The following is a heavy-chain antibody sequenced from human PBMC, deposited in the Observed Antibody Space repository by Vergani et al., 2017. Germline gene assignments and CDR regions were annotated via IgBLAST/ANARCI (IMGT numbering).Heavy chain of an antibody. D-gene: IGHD3-10*01. CDR1: GAYVGSGGYY. Sequence: QVQLQESGPGLVKASQTLSLTCSVSGAYVGSGGYYWSWIRQPAGKGLEWIGRVYTSGMTNYNPSLKSRVTILVDRSKSQLSLKLTSVTAGDTAVYFCAIELSYYYGSGSDDYNPYYYEGMDVWGPGTTVTVSS. J-gene: IGHJ6*02. CDR2: VYTSGMT. CDR3: AIELSYYYGSGSDDYNPYYYEGMDV. V-gene: IGHV4-61*02.